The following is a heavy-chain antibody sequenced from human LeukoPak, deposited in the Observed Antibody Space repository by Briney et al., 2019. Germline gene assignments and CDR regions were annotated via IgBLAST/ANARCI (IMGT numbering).Heavy chain of an antibody. J-gene: IGHJ4*02. D-gene: IGHD1-26*01. CDR2: IIPIFGTA. Sequence: ASVKVSCKASGGTFSSYAISWVRQAPGQGLEWMGGIIPIFGTANYAQKFQGRVTITTDESTSTAYMELSSLRSEDTAVYYCARQLWYSGSYGPFDYWGQGTLVTVSS. CDR1: GGTFSSYA. CDR3: ARQLWYSGSYGPFDY. V-gene: IGHV1-69*05.